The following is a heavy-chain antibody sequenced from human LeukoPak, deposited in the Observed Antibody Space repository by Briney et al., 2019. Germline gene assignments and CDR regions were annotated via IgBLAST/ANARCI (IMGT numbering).Heavy chain of an antibody. CDR1: GVSLSSTNW. CDR2: LYRSGTT. CDR3: ARRSPYSTGWSSYFDY. J-gene: IGHJ4*02. Sequence: SGTLSLTCAVSGVSLSSTNWWSWVRQPPGKALEGIGELYRSGTTNYKPSLKSRVTISLDKSRNHFSLKLTSVTAADSAVYYCARRSPYSTGWSSYFDYWGQGALVTVSS. D-gene: IGHD6-19*01. V-gene: IGHV4-4*02.